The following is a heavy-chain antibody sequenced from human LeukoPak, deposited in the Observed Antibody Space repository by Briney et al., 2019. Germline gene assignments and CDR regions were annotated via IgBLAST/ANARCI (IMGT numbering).Heavy chain of an antibody. V-gene: IGHV4-61*02. Sequence: PSQTLSLTCTVSGGSISSGSYYWSWIRQPAGKGLEWIGRIYTSGSTNYNPSLKSRVTISVDTSKNQFSLKLSSVTAADTAVYYCARDLVDTIFGGDAFDIWGQGTMVTVSS. CDR3: ARDLVDTIFGGDAFDI. D-gene: IGHD3-3*01. CDR1: GGSISSGSYY. CDR2: IYTSGST. J-gene: IGHJ3*02.